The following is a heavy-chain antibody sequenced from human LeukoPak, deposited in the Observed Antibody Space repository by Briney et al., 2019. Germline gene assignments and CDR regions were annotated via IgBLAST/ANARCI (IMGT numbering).Heavy chain of an antibody. Sequence: GGSLRLSCAASGCTFTNAWMSWVRQAPGKGLEGVARVKSKGHGGTTDCIAPVKGRFTISRDDSKNTLSLQMNSLKTEATAVYYCTTDRFKWGQGTLVTVSS. V-gene: IGHV3-15*01. CDR3: TTDRFK. CDR1: GCTFTNAW. J-gene: IGHJ4*02. CDR2: VKSKGHGGTT.